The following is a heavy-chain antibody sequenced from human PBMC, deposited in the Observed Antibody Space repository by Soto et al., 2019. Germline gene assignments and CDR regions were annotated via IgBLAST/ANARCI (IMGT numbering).Heavy chain of an antibody. J-gene: IGHJ4*02. Sequence: GESLKISCKGSGYTFTSNWIGWVRQMPGKGLEWMGIIYPGDSETRYSPSFQGQVTISADKSINTAYLQWSSLKASDTAIYYFSRTFGGHLYSFDGWGQGTLVTVSS. CDR1: GYTFTSNW. D-gene: IGHD3-16*01. CDR2: IYPGDSET. CDR3: SRTFGGHLYSFDG. V-gene: IGHV5-51*01.